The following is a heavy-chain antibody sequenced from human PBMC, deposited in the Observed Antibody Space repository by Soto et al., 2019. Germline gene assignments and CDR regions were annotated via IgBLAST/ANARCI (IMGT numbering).Heavy chain of an antibody. V-gene: IGHV1-8*01. CDR2: MNPNSGYT. CDR3: ARGPLINYYYYMDV. CDR1: GYTFTSYD. Sequence: ASVKVSCKASGYTFTSYDINWVRQATGQGHEWMGWMNPNSGYTGYAQKFQGRVTMTRNTSISTAYMELSSLRSEDTTVYFCARGPLINYYYYMDVWGKGTTVTVSS. J-gene: IGHJ6*03.